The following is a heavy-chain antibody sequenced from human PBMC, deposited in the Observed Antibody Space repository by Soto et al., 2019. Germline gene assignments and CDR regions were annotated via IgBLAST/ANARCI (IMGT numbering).Heavy chain of an antibody. V-gene: IGHV4-39*01. Sequence: TLSLTCSVCRACINNFAYYWGWIRQPPGKGLEWIGTVYYNENTYYNPSLRSRVAISVDTAKNQFSLNLRSVTAADTAVYFCARRERYYGSPGWFDPWGQGTLVTVSS. CDR3: ARRERYYGSPGWFDP. CDR2: VYYNENT. J-gene: IGHJ5*01. CDR1: RACINNFAYY. D-gene: IGHD3-10*01.